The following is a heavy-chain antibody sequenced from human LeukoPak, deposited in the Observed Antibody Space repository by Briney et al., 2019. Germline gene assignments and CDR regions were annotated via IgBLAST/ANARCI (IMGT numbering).Heavy chain of an antibody. CDR2: IRSKAYGGTT. J-gene: IGHJ4*02. CDR3: SGSSGWYVPPNFDY. Sequence: GGSLRLSCTASGFTFGDYAMSWVRQAPGKGLEWVGFIRSKAYGGTTEYAASVKGRFTISRDDSKSIAYLQMNSLKTEDTAVYYCSGSSGWYVPPNFDYWGQGTLVTVPS. CDR1: GFTFGDYA. D-gene: IGHD6-19*01. V-gene: IGHV3-49*04.